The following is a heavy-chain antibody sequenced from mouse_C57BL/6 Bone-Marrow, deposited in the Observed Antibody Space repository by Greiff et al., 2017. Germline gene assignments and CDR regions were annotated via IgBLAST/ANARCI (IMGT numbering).Heavy chain of an antibody. CDR1: GYTFTSYG. V-gene: IGHV1-81*01. CDR2: IYPRSGNT. J-gene: IGHJ3*01. D-gene: IGHD4-1*01. CDR3: ARRWDGAY. Sequence: VKLMESGAELARPGASVKLSCKASGYTFTSYGISWVKQRTGQGLEWIGEIYPRSGNTYYNEKFKGKATRTADKSSSTAYMELRSLTSEDSAVYFCARRWDGAYWGQGTLVTVSA.